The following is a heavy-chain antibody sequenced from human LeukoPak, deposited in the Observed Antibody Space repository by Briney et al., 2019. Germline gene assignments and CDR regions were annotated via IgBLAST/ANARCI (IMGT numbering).Heavy chain of an antibody. CDR2: IWYDGSNK. Sequence: GGSLRLSCAASGFTFSSYGMHWVRQAPGKGLEWVAVIWYDGSNKYYADSVKGRFTISRDNSKNTLYLQMNSLRAEDTAVYYCARDGGLWFGKHFDYWGQGTLVTVSS. CDR3: ARDGGLWFGKHFDY. J-gene: IGHJ4*02. CDR1: GFTFSSYG. D-gene: IGHD3-10*01. V-gene: IGHV3-33*01.